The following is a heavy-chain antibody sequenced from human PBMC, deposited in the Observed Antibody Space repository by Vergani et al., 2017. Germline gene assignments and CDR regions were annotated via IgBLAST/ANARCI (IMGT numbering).Heavy chain of an antibody. D-gene: IGHD5-24*01. Sequence: QVQLVQSGAEVKKPGASVKVSCKASGYTFTGYYMHWVRQAPGQGLEWMGWINPNSGGTNYAQKFQGRVTMTRDTSISTAYMELSRLRSDDTAVYYCARGHTATILSYYYYGMDVWSQGTTVTVSS. CDR1: GYTFTGYY. CDR3: ARGHTATILSYYYYGMDV. CDR2: INPNSGGT. V-gene: IGHV1-2*02. J-gene: IGHJ6*02.